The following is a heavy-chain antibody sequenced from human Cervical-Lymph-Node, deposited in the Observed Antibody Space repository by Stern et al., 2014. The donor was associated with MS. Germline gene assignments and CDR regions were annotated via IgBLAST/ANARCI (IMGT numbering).Heavy chain of an antibody. D-gene: IGHD5-18*01. Sequence: VQLEESGPGLVKPSQTLSLTCTLSGGSVSSGSSYWSWIRQPSGKGLEWIGRIHPSGNAFYTPPLKSRVTIPLDTSKNHISLKLNSVTAADTAVYYCASGYRFFESWGQGTLVTVSS. V-gene: IGHV4-61*02. CDR1: GGSVSSGSSY. CDR2: IHPSGNA. CDR3: ASGYRFFES. J-gene: IGHJ4*02.